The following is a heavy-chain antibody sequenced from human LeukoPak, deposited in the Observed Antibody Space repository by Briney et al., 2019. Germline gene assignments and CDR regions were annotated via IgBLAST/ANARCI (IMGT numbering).Heavy chain of an antibody. D-gene: IGHD1-26*01. Sequence: SETLSLTCAVYGGSFSGYYWSWIRQPPGKGLEWIGEIDYSGSTNYNPSLKSRVTMSVDTSKNLFSLKVSSVTAADTAVYYCARGRSNYYGMDVWGQGTTVTVSS. CDR1: GGSFSGYY. V-gene: IGHV4-34*01. CDR2: IDYSGST. J-gene: IGHJ6*02. CDR3: ARGRSNYYGMDV.